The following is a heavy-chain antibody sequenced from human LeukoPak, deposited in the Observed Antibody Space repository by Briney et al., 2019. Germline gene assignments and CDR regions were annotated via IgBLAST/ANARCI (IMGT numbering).Heavy chain of an antibody. CDR1: GGSISSYY. D-gene: IGHD2/OR15-2a*01. CDR2: IYYSGST. Sequence: PSETLSLTCTVSGGSISSYYWSWIRQPPGMGLEWIGYIYYSGSTNYNPSLKSRVSISVDTSKNQFSLKLSSVTAADTAMYYCARGISSYYYGMDVWGQGTTVTVSS. V-gene: IGHV4-59*13. J-gene: IGHJ6*02. CDR3: ARGISSYYYGMDV.